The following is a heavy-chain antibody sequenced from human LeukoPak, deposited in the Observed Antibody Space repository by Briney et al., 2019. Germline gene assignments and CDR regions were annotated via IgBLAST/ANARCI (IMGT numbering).Heavy chain of an antibody. Sequence: ASVKVSCKASGYTFTGYYMHWVRQAPGQGLEWMGGIIPIFGTANYAQKFQGRVTITADKSTSTAYMELSSLRPEDTAVYYCARGPFGSSSPFYYYMDVWGKGTTVTVSS. CDR1: GYTFTGYY. CDR3: ARGPFGSSSPFYYYMDV. D-gene: IGHD6-6*01. V-gene: IGHV1-69*06. CDR2: IIPIFGTA. J-gene: IGHJ6*03.